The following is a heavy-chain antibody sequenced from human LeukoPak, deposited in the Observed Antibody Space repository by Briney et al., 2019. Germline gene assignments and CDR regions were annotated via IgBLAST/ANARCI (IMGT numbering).Heavy chain of an antibody. Sequence: AGTLSLSCAASGFTFSDNYMTWVRQAPGKGQEWLSYISGYGGVIQYADSVKGRFTISRDNAKNLLYLQMDSLRVEDTAIYYCARDPRTVRIWGQGTLVTVSS. D-gene: IGHD1-1*01. CDR3: ARDPRTVRI. CDR2: ISGYGGVI. CDR1: GFTFSDNY. V-gene: IGHV3-11*04. J-gene: IGHJ4*02.